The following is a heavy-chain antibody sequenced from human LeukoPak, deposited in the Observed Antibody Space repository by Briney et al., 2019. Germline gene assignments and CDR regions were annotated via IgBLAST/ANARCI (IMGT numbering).Heavy chain of an antibody. CDR1: GFTFDDYA. Sequence: SGGSLRLSCAASGFTFDDYAMHWVRQAPGKGLEWVSLISWDGGSTYYADSVKGRFTISRDNSKNSLYLQMNSLRAEDTALYYCAKDRDPGGPYDYVWGSRYPTPLYYFDYWGQGTLVTVSS. V-gene: IGHV3-43D*03. CDR2: ISWDGGST. CDR3: AKDRDPGGPYDYVWGSRYPTPLYYFDY. D-gene: IGHD3-16*01. J-gene: IGHJ4*02.